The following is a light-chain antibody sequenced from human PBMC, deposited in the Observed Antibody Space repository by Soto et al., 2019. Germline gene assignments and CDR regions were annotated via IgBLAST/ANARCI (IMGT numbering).Light chain of an antibody. V-gene: IGKV1-9*01. CDR3: QQLNSYPSFT. J-gene: IGKJ3*01. CDR1: QGISSY. Sequence: DIQLTQSPSFLSASVGDRVTITCRASQGISSYLAWYQQKPGNAPKLLIYAASTLQSGVPSRFSGSGSGTEFTLTISSLQPEDFATYYCQQLNSYPSFTFGPGTKVDIK. CDR2: AAS.